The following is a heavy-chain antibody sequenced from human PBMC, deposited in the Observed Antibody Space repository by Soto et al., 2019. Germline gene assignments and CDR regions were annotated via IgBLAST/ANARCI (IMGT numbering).Heavy chain of an antibody. CDR3: AKLPTPCVLGYNDL. J-gene: IGHJ5*02. D-gene: IGHD5-18*01. CDR1: GFSFRSYA. Sequence: QVQLVESGGGVIQPGTSLRLSCAASGFSFRSYAMHWVRQAPGKGLEWVAVRSYDGGHKYYPDSVKGRFTIARDNSKGTLSLEMNSLRAEDTAVYYCAKLPTPCVLGYNDLWGQGTLVTVSS. CDR2: RSYDGGHK. V-gene: IGHV3-30*18.